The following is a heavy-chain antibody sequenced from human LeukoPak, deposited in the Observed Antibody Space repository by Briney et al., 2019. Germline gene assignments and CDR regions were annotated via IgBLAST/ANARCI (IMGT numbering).Heavy chain of an antibody. D-gene: IGHD6-19*01. Sequence: SETLSLTCAVYGGSFSGYYWSWIRQPPGKGLEWIGEINHSGSTNYNPSLKSRVTISVDTSKNQFSLKLSSVTAADTAVYYCARARLPYSSGWLARPLDYWGQGTLVTVSS. J-gene: IGHJ4*02. CDR2: INHSGST. CDR1: GGSFSGYY. V-gene: IGHV4-34*01. CDR3: ARARLPYSSGWLARPLDY.